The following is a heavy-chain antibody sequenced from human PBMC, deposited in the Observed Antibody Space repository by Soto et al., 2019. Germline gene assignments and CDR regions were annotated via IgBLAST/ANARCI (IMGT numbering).Heavy chain of an antibody. Sequence: QVQLVESGGGVVQPGRSLRLSCAASGFTFSSYAMHWVRQALGKGLEWVAVISYDGSNKYYADSVKGRFTITRDNSKNTLYLQMNSLRAEDTAVYYCATPSRFGLMDGMDVWGKGTTVTVSS. CDR3: ATPSRFGLMDGMDV. V-gene: IGHV3-30-3*01. J-gene: IGHJ6*04. CDR2: ISYDGSNK. CDR1: GFTFSSYA. D-gene: IGHD3-10*01.